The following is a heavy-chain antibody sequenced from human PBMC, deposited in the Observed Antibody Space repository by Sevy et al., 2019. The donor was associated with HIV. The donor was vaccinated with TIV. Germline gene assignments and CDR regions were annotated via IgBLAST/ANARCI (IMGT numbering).Heavy chain of an antibody. CDR2: INHSGST. CDR3: ARGGYSYGSY. V-gene: IGHV4-34*01. D-gene: IGHD5-18*01. J-gene: IGHJ4*02. Sequence: SETLSLTCAVYGGSFSGYYWSWIRQPPGKGLEWIGEINHSGSTNYNPSLKSRVTISVDTSKNQFSLKLGSVTAADTAVYYCARGGYSYGSYWGQGTLVTVSS. CDR1: GGSFSGYY.